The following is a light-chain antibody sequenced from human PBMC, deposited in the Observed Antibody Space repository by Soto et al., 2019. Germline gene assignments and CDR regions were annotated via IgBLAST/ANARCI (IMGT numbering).Light chain of an antibody. CDR3: AVWDDSLMGV. CDR2: SNA. Sequence: QSVLTQPPSVSGTPGQSVTVPCSGSSSNIGSNSVKWYQQFPGAAPTLLIYSNALRPSGVPDRFSGSKSGTSASLAISGLQPEDEADYYCAVWDDSLMGVFGGGTKVTVL. V-gene: IGLV1-44*01. CDR1: SSNIGSNS. J-gene: IGLJ1*01.